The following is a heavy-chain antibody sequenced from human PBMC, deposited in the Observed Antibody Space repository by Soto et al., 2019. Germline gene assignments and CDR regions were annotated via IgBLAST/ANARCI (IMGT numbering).Heavy chain of an antibody. Sequence: PGGSLRLSCAASGFTFSSHGMHWVRQTPGKGLEWVTVISYDGSNQFYEDSVEGRFTISRDNSKNTLYLEMNSLRPEDTALYRCAKDVSTNGWGRPMDVWGQGTAVTVSS. D-gene: IGHD3-16*01. CDR1: GFTFSSHG. CDR3: AKDVSTNGWGRPMDV. J-gene: IGHJ6*02. CDR2: ISYDGSNQ. V-gene: IGHV3-30*18.